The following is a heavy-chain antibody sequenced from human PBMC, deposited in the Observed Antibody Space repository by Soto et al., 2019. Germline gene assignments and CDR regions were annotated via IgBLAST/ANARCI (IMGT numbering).Heavy chain of an antibody. CDR3: ARAEIFGVAEDAFDI. V-gene: IGHV3-21*01. CDR1: GFTFSSYS. D-gene: IGHD3-3*01. CDR2: ISSSSSYI. Sequence: EVQLVESGGGLVKPGGSLRLSCAASGFTFSSYSMNWVRQAPGKGLEWVSSISSSSSYIYYADSVKGRFTISRDNAKNSLYLQMNSLRAEDTAVYYCARAEIFGVAEDAFDIWGQGTMVTVSS. J-gene: IGHJ3*02.